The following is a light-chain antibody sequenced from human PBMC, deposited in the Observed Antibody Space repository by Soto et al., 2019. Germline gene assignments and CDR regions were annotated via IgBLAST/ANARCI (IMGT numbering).Light chain of an antibody. CDR2: GAS. Sequence: IVLTQSAGTLSLTPGERATLSCRASQSVSNNYLAWYQQKPGQAPRLLIYGASTRATGIPARFSGSGSGTEFTLTISSLQSEDFAVYYCQQYNNWPQTFGQGTNVDTK. CDR1: QSVSNN. J-gene: IGKJ1*01. CDR3: QQYNNWPQT. V-gene: IGKV3-15*01.